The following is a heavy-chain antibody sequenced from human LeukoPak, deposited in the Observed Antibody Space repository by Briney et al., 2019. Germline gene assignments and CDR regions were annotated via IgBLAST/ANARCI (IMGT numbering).Heavy chain of an antibody. J-gene: IGHJ4*02. Sequence: ASVKVSCKASGYTFTIYYMHWVRQAPGQGLEWMGIINPSGGSTSYAQKFQGRVTMTRDMSTSTVYMELSSLRSEDTAVYYCARERGYDFWSGSSNTFDYWGQGTLVTVSS. CDR3: ARERGYDFWSGSSNTFDY. V-gene: IGHV1-46*01. CDR1: GYTFTIYY. D-gene: IGHD3-3*01. CDR2: INPSGGST.